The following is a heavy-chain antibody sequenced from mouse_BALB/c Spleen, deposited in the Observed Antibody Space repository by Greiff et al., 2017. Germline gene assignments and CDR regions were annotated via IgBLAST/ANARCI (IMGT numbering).Heavy chain of an antibody. CDR3: ARCGSSYWYFDV. CDR2: IYPGDGDT. CDR1: GYTFTSYW. Sequence: VQLQQSGAELARPGASVKLSCKASGYTFTSYWMQWVKQRPGQGLEWIGAIYPGDGDTRYTQKFKGKATLTADKSSSTAYMQLSSLASEDSAVYYCARCGSSYWYFDVWGAGTTVTVSS. J-gene: IGHJ1*01. D-gene: IGHD1-1*01. V-gene: IGHV1-87*01.